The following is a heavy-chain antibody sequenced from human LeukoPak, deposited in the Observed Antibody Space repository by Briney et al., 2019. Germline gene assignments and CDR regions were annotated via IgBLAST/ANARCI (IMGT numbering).Heavy chain of an antibody. J-gene: IGHJ4*02. CDR3: ARTVTSFDY. V-gene: IGHV4-59*01. CDR1: GGSISSYY. D-gene: IGHD4-17*01. Sequence: SETPSLTCTVSGGSISSYYWSWIRQPPGKGLERIGYIYYSGSTNYNPSLKSRVTISVDTSKNQFSLKLSSVTAADTAVYYCARTVTSFDYWGQGTLVTVSS. CDR2: IYYSGST.